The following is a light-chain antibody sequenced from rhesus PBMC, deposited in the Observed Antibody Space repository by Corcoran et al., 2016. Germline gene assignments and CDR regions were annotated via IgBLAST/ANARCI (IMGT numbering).Light chain of an antibody. CDR1: KGISSE. J-gene: IGKJ4*01. CDR3: QQRNSCPT. CDR2: DAI. Sequence: DIQLTQSPSSLSASVGDRVTITCRASKGISSELAWYQQKSGKAPKLLIYDAINLQSGIPSSFSGCGPGTEFPLTISSLQPKGFAAYYCQQRNSCPTFGGRTKVEIK. V-gene: IGKV1-38*01.